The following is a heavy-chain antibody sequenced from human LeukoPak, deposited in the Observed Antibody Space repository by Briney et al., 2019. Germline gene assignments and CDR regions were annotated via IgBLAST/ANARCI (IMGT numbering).Heavy chain of an antibody. Sequence: KPGGSLRLSCAASGFTFSNAWMSWVRQAPGKGLEWVGRIKSKTDGGTTDYAAPVKGRFTISRDDSKNTLYLQMNSLKTEDTAVYYCAKVEPSSSWSDYWGQGTLVTVSS. CDR3: AKVEPSSSWSDY. V-gene: IGHV3-15*01. CDR1: GFTFSNAW. D-gene: IGHD6-13*01. CDR2: IKSKTDGGTT. J-gene: IGHJ4*02.